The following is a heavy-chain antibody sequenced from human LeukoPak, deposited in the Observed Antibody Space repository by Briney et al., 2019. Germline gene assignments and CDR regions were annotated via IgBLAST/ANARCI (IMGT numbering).Heavy chain of an antibody. CDR2: IHHSGST. V-gene: IGHV4-4*02. CDR1: GGSISSSKW. D-gene: IGHD2-2*01. Sequence: SETLSLTCAVSGGSISSSKWWSWVRQPPGKGLEWIGEIHHSGSTNYNPSLKSRVTISVDKSKNQFSLKLSSVTAADTAVYYCAKDRFVIVPAALYFDYWGQGTLVTVSS. CDR3: AKDRFVIVPAALYFDY. J-gene: IGHJ4*02.